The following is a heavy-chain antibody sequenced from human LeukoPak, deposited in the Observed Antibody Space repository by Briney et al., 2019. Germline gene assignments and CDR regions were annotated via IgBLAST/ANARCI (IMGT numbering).Heavy chain of an antibody. CDR1: GGSFSGYY. D-gene: IGHD3-9*01. J-gene: IGHJ4*02. V-gene: IGHV4-34*01. CDR3: ARGYPILTGYYSRKQFDY. CDR2: INHSGST. Sequence: SETLSLTCAVYGGSFSGYYWSWIRQPPGKGLEWIGEINHSGSTNYNPSLKSRVTISVDTSKNQFSLKLSSVTAADTAVHYCARGYPILTGYYSRKQFDYWGQGTLVTVSS.